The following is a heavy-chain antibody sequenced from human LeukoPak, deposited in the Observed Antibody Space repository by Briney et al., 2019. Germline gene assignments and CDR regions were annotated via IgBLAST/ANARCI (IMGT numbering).Heavy chain of an antibody. CDR1: GFTVSSNY. V-gene: IGHV3-66*01. CDR3: ATPHDYGDYGGV. J-gene: IGHJ6*02. D-gene: IGHD4-17*01. CDR2: IYSGGST. Sequence: PGGSLRLSCAASGFTVSSNYVSWVRQAPGKGLEWVSVIYSGGSTYYADSVKGRFTISRDNSKNTLYLQMNSLRAEDTAVYYCATPHDYGDYGGVWGQGTTVTVSS.